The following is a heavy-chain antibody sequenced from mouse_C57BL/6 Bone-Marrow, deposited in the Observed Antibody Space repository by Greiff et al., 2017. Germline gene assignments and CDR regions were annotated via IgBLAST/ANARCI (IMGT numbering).Heavy chain of an antibody. CDR3: ARHERYYDYEGYFDY. D-gene: IGHD2-4*01. CDR2: FYPGRGSI. Sequence: VKLQESGAELVKPGASVKLSCKASGYIFTEYTIHWVKQRSGQGLEWLGWFYPGRGSIKYNERFKDKATLTVDKSSNTVYMELSILTSEDSAVYFCARHERYYDYEGYFDYWGQGTTLTVSS. V-gene: IGHV1-62-2*01. J-gene: IGHJ2*01. CDR1: GYIFTEYT.